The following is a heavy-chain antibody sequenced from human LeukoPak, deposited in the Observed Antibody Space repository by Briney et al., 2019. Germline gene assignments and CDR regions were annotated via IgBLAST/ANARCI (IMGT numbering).Heavy chain of an antibody. V-gene: IGHV1-24*01. CDR2: FDHEDAET. CDR3: SAFARGFNRGIPVAGYFNF. J-gene: IGHJ4*02. Sequence: ASVTVSCKVSGKPLSELAVHWVRQRPTQGLEWMGGFDHEDAETVYTQKFQGRITMTEDKSTDTAYMELSGLRSEDSAVYFCSAFARGFNRGIPVAGYFNFWGQGTLVTVSS. CDR1: GKPLSELA. D-gene: IGHD6-19*01.